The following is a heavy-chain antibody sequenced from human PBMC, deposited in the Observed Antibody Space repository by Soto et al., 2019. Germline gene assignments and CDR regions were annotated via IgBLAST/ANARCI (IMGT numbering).Heavy chain of an antibody. Sequence: EVQLVESGGGLVQPGRSLRLSCAASGFTFDDYAMHWVRQAPGKGLEWVSGISWNGNSVGYADSVKGRFTISKDNAKNALFLQMSSLRAEDSVLYYCTKALSSSWYFPAAAWGQGTLDIVSS. CDR3: TKALSSSWYFPAAA. CDR1: GFTFDDYA. J-gene: IGHJ5*02. CDR2: ISWNGNSV. D-gene: IGHD6-13*01. V-gene: IGHV3-9*01.